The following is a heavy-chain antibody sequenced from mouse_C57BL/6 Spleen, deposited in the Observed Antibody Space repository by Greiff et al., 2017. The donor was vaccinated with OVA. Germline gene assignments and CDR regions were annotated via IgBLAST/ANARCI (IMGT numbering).Heavy chain of an antibody. CDR2: ISPGSGST. J-gene: IGHJ2*01. CDR1: GYTFTSYW. Sequence: QVQLKQPGAELVKPGASVKMSCKASGYTFTSYWITGVKQRPGQGLEWIGDISPGSGSTNYNEKFKSKATLTVDTSSSTAYMQLSSLTSEDSAVYYCARDGSSFDYWGKGTTLTVSS. D-gene: IGHD1-1*01. CDR3: ARDGSSFDY. V-gene: IGHV1-55*01.